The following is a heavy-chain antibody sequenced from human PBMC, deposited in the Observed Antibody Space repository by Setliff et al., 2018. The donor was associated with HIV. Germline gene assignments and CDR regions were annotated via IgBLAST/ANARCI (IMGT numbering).Heavy chain of an antibody. Sequence: ASVKVSCKASGYTLTDYYMHWVRQAPGQGLEWMGWINPNSGGTNYAQKFQGRVTMTRDTSISTAYMELSRLRSDDTAVYYCAREEDYYDSSGYIDYWGQGTLVTVSS. D-gene: IGHD3-22*01. J-gene: IGHJ4*02. CDR3: AREEDYYDSSGYIDY. CDR1: GYTLTDYY. CDR2: INPNSGGT. V-gene: IGHV1-2*02.